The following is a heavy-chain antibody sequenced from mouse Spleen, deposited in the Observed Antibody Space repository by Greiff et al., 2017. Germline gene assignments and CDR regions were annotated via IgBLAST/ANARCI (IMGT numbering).Heavy chain of an antibody. CDR2: IDPENGDT. CDR3: TLCGEYVRSAMDY. D-gene: IGHD2-13*01. Sequence: VQLQQSGAELVRPGASVKLSCTASGFNIKDDYMHWVKQRPEQGLEWIGWIDPENGDTEYASKFQGKATITADTSSNTAYLQLSSLTSEDTAVYYCTLCGEYVRSAMDYWGQGTSGTVSS. J-gene: IGHJ4*01. CDR1: GFNIKDDY. V-gene: IGHV14-4*01.